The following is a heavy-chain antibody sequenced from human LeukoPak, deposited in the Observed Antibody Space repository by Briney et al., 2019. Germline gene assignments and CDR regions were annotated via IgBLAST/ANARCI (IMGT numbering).Heavy chain of an antibody. Sequence: GASVKVSCKASGYTFTSYGISWVRQAPGQGLEWMGWISAYNGNTNYAQKLQGRVTMTTDTSTSTAYMELRSLRSDDTAVYYCASAPTLYSGSYSDAFDIWGQGTMVTVSS. V-gene: IGHV1-18*01. D-gene: IGHD1-26*01. CDR1: GYTFTSYG. J-gene: IGHJ3*02. CDR2: ISAYNGNT. CDR3: ASAPTLYSGSYSDAFDI.